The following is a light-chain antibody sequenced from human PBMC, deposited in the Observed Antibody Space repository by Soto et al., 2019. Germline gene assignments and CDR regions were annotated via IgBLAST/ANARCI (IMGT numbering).Light chain of an antibody. J-gene: IGKJ1*01. CDR1: RSLSSDY. CDR2: GPS. CDR3: HQFQSSLRR. V-gene: IGKV3-20*01. Sequence: SLSPGERPTIKRRTSRSLSSDYLAWYQQKPGQAPRLLIYGPSGRATGIPDRISGSGSLTYFTLTISGLEPEYFEMYYCHQFQSSLRRFGQGTKVDIK.